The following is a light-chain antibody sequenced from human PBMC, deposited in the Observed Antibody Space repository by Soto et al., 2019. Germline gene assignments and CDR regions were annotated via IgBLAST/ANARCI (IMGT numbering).Light chain of an antibody. V-gene: IGLV2-14*01. CDR2: DVS. Sequence: QSAPTQPASVSGSPGQSITISCTGTSSDVGGYKYVSWYQQHPGKAPKLMIYDVSNRPSGVSNRFSGSKSGNTASLTISGLQAEDEADYYCISYTSSSTVVFGGGTQLTVL. CDR1: SSDVGGYKY. CDR3: ISYTSSSTVV. J-gene: IGLJ2*01.